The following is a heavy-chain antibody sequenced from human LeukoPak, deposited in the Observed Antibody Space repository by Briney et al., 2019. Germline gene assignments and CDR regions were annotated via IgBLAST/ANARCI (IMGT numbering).Heavy chain of an antibody. D-gene: IGHD1-7*01. Sequence: GGSLRLSCAASGFTFSSYAMSWVRQVPGKGLEWVSVISGSGDNTYYADSVKGRFTISRDNSKNTLYLQMNSLRAEDTAVYYCANELGLLFDYWGQGTLVTVSS. CDR3: ANELGLLFDY. J-gene: IGHJ4*02. V-gene: IGHV3-23*01. CDR1: GFTFSSYA. CDR2: ISGSGDNT.